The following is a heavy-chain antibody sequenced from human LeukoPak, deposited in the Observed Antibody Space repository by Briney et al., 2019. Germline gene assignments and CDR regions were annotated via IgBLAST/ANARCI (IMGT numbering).Heavy chain of an antibody. CDR2: INHSGST. D-gene: IGHD3-9*01. CDR1: GGSFSGYY. Sequence: LETLSLTCAVYGGSFSGYYWSWIRQPPGKGLEWIGEINHSGSTNYNPSLKSRVTISVDTSKNQFSLKLSSVTAADTAVYYCASRYHVLTAYSKSDYWGQGTLVTVSS. J-gene: IGHJ4*02. CDR3: ASRYHVLTAYSKSDY. V-gene: IGHV4-34*01.